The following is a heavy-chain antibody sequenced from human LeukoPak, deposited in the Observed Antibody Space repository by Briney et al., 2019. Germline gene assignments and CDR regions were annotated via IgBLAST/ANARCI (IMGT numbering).Heavy chain of an antibody. CDR3: ARDRWVASCSGGSCYEGCYYYYGMDV. Sequence: PGGSLRLSCAASGFTFSSYSMDWVRQAPGKGLEWVSSISSSSYIYYADSVKGRFTISRDNAKNSLYLQMNSLRAEDTAVYYCARDRWVASCSGGSCYEGCYYYYGMDVWGQGTTVTVSS. D-gene: IGHD2-15*01. CDR2: ISSSSYI. J-gene: IGHJ6*02. V-gene: IGHV3-21*01. CDR1: GFTFSSYS.